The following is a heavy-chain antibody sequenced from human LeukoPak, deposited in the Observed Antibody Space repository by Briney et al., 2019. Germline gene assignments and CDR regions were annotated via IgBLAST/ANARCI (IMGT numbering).Heavy chain of an antibody. J-gene: IGHJ4*02. CDR3: ARAPYCSSTSCSDY. CDR1: GGSISSYY. V-gene: IGHV4-59*01. Sequence: SETLSLTCTVSGGSISSYYWSWIRQPPGKGLEWIGYIYYSGSTNYNPSLKSRVTISVDTFKNQFSLKLSSVTAADTAVYYCARAPYCSSTSCSDYWGQGTLVTVSS. D-gene: IGHD2-2*01. CDR2: IYYSGST.